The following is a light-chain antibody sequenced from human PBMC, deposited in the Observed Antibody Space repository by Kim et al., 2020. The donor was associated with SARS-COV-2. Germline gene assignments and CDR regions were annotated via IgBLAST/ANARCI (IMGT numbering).Light chain of an antibody. Sequence: QSALTQPASVSGSPGQSITISCTGTSSDVGNYNYVSCYQQHPDKVPKLMIYDVTERLPGVSNRFSGSKSGNTASLTISGLQTEDEADYYCSSYTDSSTYVFGSGTKVTVL. V-gene: IGLV2-14*01. CDR3: SSYTDSSTYV. J-gene: IGLJ1*01. CDR1: SSDVGNYNY. CDR2: DVT.